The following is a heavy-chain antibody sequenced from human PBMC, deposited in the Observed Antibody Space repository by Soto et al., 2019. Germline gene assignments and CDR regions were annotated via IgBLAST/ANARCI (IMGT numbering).Heavy chain of an antibody. CDR2: INIYSGDA. CDR1: GYTFTSYG. Sequence: QVRLEQSGPEVKKTGASVKVSCKASGYTFTSYGISWVRQAPGQGLEWMGWINIYSGDANYAQSFQPRVTMTSDTSTNTVYMEMRTLTSDATAVYYCARPLYYYDNIALAYWAQGTLVTVSS. CDR3: ARPLYYYDNIALAY. V-gene: IGHV1-18*01. J-gene: IGHJ4*02. D-gene: IGHD3-22*01.